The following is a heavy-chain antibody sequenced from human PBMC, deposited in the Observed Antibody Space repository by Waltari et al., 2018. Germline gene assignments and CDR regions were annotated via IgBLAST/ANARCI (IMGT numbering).Heavy chain of an antibody. J-gene: IGHJ4*02. CDR1: GFTFSSYA. V-gene: IGHV3-30-3*01. D-gene: IGHD3-10*01. Sequence: QVQLVESGGGVVQPGRSLRLSCAASGFTFSSYAMHWVRQAPGKGREWVAVISNDGSNKYYADSVKGRFTISRDNSKNTLYLQMNSLSAEYTAVYYCARGKYYGSGSYFPMWGQGTLVTVSS. CDR2: ISNDGSNK. CDR3: ARGKYYGSGSYFPM.